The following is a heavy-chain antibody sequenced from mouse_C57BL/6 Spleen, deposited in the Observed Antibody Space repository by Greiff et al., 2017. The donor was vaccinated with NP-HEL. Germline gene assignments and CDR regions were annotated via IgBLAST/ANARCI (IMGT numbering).Heavy chain of an antibody. J-gene: IGHJ2*01. CDR2: IDPSDSYT. CDR3: ARKGGTTVVATDYFDY. CDR1: GYTFTSYW. V-gene: IGHV1-50*01. D-gene: IGHD1-1*01. Sequence: VKQSCKASGYTFTSYWMQWVKQRPGQGLEWIGEIDPSDSYTNYNQKFKGKATLTVDTSSSTAYMQLSSLTSEDSAVYYCARKGGTTVVATDYFDYWGQGTTLTVSS.